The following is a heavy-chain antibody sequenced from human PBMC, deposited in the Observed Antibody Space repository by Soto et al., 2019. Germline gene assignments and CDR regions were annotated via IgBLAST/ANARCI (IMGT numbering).Heavy chain of an antibody. CDR2: ISYDGSNK. CDR3: AKGLGWMLTSPPFDP. CDR1: GFTFSSYG. D-gene: IGHD3-16*01. J-gene: IGHJ5*02. Sequence: QVQLVESGGGVVQPGRSLRLSCAASGFTFSSYGMHWVRQAPGKGLELVAVISYDGSNKYYADSVKGRFTISRDNSKKKLYLQMNSLRAEDTAVYYCAKGLGWMLTSPPFDPWGQGTLVTVSS. V-gene: IGHV3-30*18.